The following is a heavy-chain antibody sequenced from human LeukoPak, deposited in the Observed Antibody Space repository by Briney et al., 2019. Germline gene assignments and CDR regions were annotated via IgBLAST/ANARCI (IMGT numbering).Heavy chain of an antibody. CDR1: GFIFNYYG. CDR2: IPSDTDVR. Sequence: PGGSLRLSCAASGFIFNYYGMTWVRQAPGKGLEWISYIPSDTDVRHYADSVKGRFTISRDNAKNTLYLQMDSLRAEDTAVYYCASGGNYGGLVYWYFDLWGRGTLVTVSS. D-gene: IGHD4-23*01. CDR3: ASGGNYGGLVYWYFDL. J-gene: IGHJ2*01. V-gene: IGHV3-48*01.